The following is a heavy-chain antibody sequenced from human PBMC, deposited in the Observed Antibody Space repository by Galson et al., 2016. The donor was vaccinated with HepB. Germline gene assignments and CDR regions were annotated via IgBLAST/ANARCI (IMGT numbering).Heavy chain of an antibody. CDR3: ARGRGGSGSPFDH. V-gene: IGHV4-59*01. CDR1: GGSISSYY. Sequence: ETLSLTCTVSGGSISSYYWSWIRQPPGKGLEWIAYIYYSGTTNYNPSLKSRVTISVDTSKNQFSLKLSSVTAAGTAVYYCARGRGGSGSPFDHWGQGTPVTVSS. CDR2: IYYSGTT. D-gene: IGHD6-19*01. J-gene: IGHJ4*02.